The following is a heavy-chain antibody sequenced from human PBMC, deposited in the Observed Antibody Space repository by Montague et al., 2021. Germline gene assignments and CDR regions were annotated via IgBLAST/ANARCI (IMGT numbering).Heavy chain of an antibody. D-gene: IGHD6-13*01. CDR1: GFTFSNYG. CDR2: ITGTGATT. CDR3: ARGRGVSRGIGQLDP. J-gene: IGHJ5*01. V-gene: IGHV3-23*01. Sequence: SLRLSCAASGFTFSNYGMRWVRQAPGKGLEWVSSITGTGATTYYADSVKGRFTISRDNSKNTLYLQMNNLRADDTALYYCARGRGVSRGIGQLDPWGQGTPVTVSS.